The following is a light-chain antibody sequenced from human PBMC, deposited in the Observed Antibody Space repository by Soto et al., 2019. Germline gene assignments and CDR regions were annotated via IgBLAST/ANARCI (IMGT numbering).Light chain of an antibody. J-gene: IGKJ3*01. V-gene: IGKV1-33*01. CDR2: DAS. CDR3: QQYDNPPRT. CDR1: QDISNY. Sequence: DIQMTQSPSSLSASVGDRVTITCQASQDISNYLNWYQQKPGKAPKLLIYDASNLETGVPSRFSGSGSGTDFTFTISSLQAKVIATYHCQQYDNPPRTFGPGTKVDIK.